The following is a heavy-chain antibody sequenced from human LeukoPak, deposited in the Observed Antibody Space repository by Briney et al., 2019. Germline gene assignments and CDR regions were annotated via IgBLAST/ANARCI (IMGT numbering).Heavy chain of an antibody. CDR3: AKDFRDDRRSYYFDS. CDR2: ISYDGSEQ. D-gene: IGHD3-22*01. J-gene: IGHJ4*02. CDR1: GFTFSSYE. Sequence: PGGSLRLSCAASGFTFSSYEMNWVRQAPGKGMEWVAVISYDGSEQYYADSVKGRFTISRDNSKDTLYLQMNSLRTEDTAVYYCAKDFRDDRRSYYFDSWGLGTLVTVSS. V-gene: IGHV3-30*18.